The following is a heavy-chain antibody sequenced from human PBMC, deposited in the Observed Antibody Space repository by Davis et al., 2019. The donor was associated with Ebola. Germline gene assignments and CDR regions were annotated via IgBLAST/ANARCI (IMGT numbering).Heavy chain of an antibody. Sequence: PSETLSLTCAVYGGSFSGYYWSWIRQPPGKGLEWIGEINHSGSTNYNPSLKSRVTISVDTSKNQFSLKLSSVTAADTAVYYCARVQYHGGMDVWGQGTTVTVSS. CDR2: INHSGST. CDR1: GGSFSGYY. V-gene: IGHV4-34*01. J-gene: IGHJ6*02. CDR3: ARVQYHGGMDV. D-gene: IGHD2-2*01.